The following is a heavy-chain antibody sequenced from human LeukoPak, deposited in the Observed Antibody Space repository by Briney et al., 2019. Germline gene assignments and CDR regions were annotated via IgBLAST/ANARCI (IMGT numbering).Heavy chain of an antibody. CDR1: GYTFTGYY. CDR3: ARDLGYYYDSSGPTGGNYFDY. V-gene: IGHV1-2*02. D-gene: IGHD3-22*01. CDR2: INPNSGGT. J-gene: IGHJ4*02. Sequence: ASVKVSCKASGYTFTGYYMHWVRQAPGQGLEWMGWINPNSGGTNYAQKFQGRVTMTRDTSISTAYMELSRLRSDDTAVYYCARDLGYYYDSSGPTGGNYFDYWGQGTLVTVSS.